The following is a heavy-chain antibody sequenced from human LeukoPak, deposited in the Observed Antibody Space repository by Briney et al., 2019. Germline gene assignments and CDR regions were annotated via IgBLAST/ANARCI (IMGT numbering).Heavy chain of an antibody. Sequence: ASVKVSCKASGYTFTDYYMHWVRQAPGQGLEWMGWISPNSGGTNCAQKFQGRVTMTWDTSISTAYMELSRLRSDDTAVYYCARDVGYCSSSSCPQGFDPWGQGTLVTVSS. J-gene: IGHJ5*02. CDR1: GYTFTDYY. CDR2: ISPNSGGT. CDR3: ARDVGYCSSSSCPQGFDP. D-gene: IGHD2-2*01. V-gene: IGHV1-2*02.